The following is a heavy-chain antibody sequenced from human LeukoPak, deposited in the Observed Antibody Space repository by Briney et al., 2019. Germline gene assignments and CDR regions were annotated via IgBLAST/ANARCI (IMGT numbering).Heavy chain of an antibody. V-gene: IGHV4-59*08. CDR2: IYYSGST. CDR1: GGSISSYY. D-gene: IGHD6-6*01. J-gene: IGHJ4*02. Sequence: SETLSLTCTVSGGSISSYYWSWIRQPPGKGLDWIGYIYYSGSTNYNPSLKSRVPISVDTSKNQFSLKLSSVNAADTAVYYCARHLYHGGSSRFDYWGQGTLVTVSS. CDR3: ARHLYHGGSSRFDY.